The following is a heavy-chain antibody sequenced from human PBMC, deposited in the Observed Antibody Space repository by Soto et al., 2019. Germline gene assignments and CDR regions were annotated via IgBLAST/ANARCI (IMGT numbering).Heavy chain of an antibody. D-gene: IGHD3-9*01. J-gene: IGHJ4*02. CDR1: GGSFSGYY. V-gene: IGHV4-34*01. CDR3: ARGQLTLRYFDWTIDY. Sequence: QVQLQQWGAGLLKPSETLSLTCAVYGGSFSGYYWSWIRQPPGKGLEWIGEINHSGSTNYNPSLKSRVTISVDTSKNQFSLKLSSVTAADTAVYYCARGQLTLRYFDWTIDYWGQGTLVTVSS. CDR2: INHSGST.